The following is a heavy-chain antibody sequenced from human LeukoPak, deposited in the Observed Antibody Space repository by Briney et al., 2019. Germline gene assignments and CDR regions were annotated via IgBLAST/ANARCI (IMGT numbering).Heavy chain of an antibody. J-gene: IGHJ4*02. Sequence: GGSLRLSCAASGFTFSRYTINWVRQAPGKGLEWVSSISSNSGYKKYADSLKGRFTIPRDNAKNSLFLQMNSLRAEDTAVYYCARDLYRIVVVPHYFDYWGQGTLVTVSS. CDR1: GFTFSRYT. CDR2: ISSNSGYK. CDR3: ARDLYRIVVVPHYFDY. V-gene: IGHV3-21*01. D-gene: IGHD3-22*01.